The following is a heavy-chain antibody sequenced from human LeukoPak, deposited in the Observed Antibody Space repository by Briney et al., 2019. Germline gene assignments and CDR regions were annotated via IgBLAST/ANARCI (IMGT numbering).Heavy chain of an antibody. CDR1: GGSISSSSYS. CDR3: ARENSRAGITIFGVVPYGVDV. J-gene: IGHJ6*02. V-gene: IGHV4-39*07. D-gene: IGHD3-3*01. Sequence: SETLSLTCTVSGGSISSSSYSWGWIRQPPGKGLEWIGSIYYSGSTYYNPSLKSRVTISVDTSKNQFSLKLSSVTAADTAVYYCARENSRAGITIFGVVPYGVDVWGQGTTVTVSS. CDR2: IYYSGST.